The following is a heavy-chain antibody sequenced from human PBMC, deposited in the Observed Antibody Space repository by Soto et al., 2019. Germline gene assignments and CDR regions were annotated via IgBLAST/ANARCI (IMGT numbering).Heavy chain of an antibody. D-gene: IGHD3-22*01. CDR1: GFTFSIYA. CDR2: IGGSGGDT. V-gene: IGHV3-23*01. J-gene: IGHJ4*02. Sequence: GGSLRLSCAASGFTFSIYAMTWVRQAPGKGLEWVSTIGGSGGDTSYADFVRGQFTISRDNSRNTLYLQMHSLRAEDTAVYYCAKDAPGSGWLSDYWGRGTLVTVSS. CDR3: AKDAPGSGWLSDY.